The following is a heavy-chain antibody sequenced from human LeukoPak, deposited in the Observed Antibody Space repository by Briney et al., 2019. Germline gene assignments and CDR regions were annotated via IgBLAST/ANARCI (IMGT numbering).Heavy chain of an antibody. CDR1: EFNVNDYY. V-gene: IGHV3-11*01. J-gene: IGHJ4*02. CDR2: IGGSDSIV. D-gene: IGHD1-7*01. CDR3: ARELVAGTFDH. Sequence: GGSLRLSCGASEFNVNDYYMSWVRQAPGKGLEWISDIGGSDSIVAYAGSVEGRFTISRDIAKNSLFLLMNSLRADDTAVYYCARELVAGTFDHWGQGILVTVSS.